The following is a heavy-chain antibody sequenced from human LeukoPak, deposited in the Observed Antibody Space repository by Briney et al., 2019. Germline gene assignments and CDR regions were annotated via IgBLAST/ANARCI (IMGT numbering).Heavy chain of an antibody. CDR1: GFTFSSYA. Sequence: GGSLRLSCAASGFTFSSYAMSWVRQAPGKGLEWVSAISGSGGSTYYADSVKGRFTISRDNSKNTLYLQMNSLRAEDTAVYYCARDFTTYYYGSGAFDIWGQGTMVTVSS. J-gene: IGHJ3*02. CDR2: ISGSGGST. V-gene: IGHV3-23*01. CDR3: ARDFTTYYYGSGAFDI. D-gene: IGHD3-10*01.